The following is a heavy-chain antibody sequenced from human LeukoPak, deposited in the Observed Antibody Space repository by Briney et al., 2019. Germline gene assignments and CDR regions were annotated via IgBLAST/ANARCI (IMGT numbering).Heavy chain of an antibody. J-gene: IGHJ4*02. CDR3: ARSLSESNFDY. Sequence: SETLSLTCAVYGGSFSGYYWSWIRQPPGKGLEWIGEIYHSGSTYYNPSLKSRVTISVDTSKNQFSLKLSSVTAADTAVYYCARSLSESNFDYWGQGTLVTVSS. D-gene: IGHD1-26*01. V-gene: IGHV4-34*09. CDR2: IYHSGST. CDR1: GGSFSGYY.